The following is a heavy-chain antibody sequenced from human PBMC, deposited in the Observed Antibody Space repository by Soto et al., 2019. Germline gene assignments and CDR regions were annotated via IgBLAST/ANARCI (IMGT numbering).Heavy chain of an antibody. V-gene: IGHV1-3*01. J-gene: IGHJ6*02. CDR3: ASSRITMVPYGMEV. CDR2: INAGNGNT. D-gene: IGHD3-10*01. CDR1: VYTFTSYA. Sequence: ASVKVSCKASVYTFTSYAMHWLRQAPGQRLEWMGWINAGNGNTKYSQKFQGRVTITRDTSASTAYMELSSLRSEDTAVYYCASSRITMVPYGMEVWGQGTTVPVSS.